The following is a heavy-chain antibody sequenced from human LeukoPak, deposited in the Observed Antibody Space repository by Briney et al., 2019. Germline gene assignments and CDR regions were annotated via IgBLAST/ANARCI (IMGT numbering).Heavy chain of an antibody. CDR2: IYASGST. J-gene: IGHJ4*02. Sequence: SETLSLTCSVSGGSISNYYWSWIRQPAGKGLEWLGRIYASGSTNHNPSLKSRVTMSVDTSKNQFSLKLSSVTAAGTAMYYCARGRPYSASYYDSDYWGQGTLVTVSS. CDR1: GGSISNYY. D-gene: IGHD1-26*01. CDR3: ARGRPYSASYYDSDY. V-gene: IGHV4-4*07.